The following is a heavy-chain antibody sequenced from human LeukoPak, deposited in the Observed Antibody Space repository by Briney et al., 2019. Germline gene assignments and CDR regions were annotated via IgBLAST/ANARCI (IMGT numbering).Heavy chain of an antibody. CDR1: GYIFTTYY. Sequence: ASVKVSCKASGYIFTTYYMHWLRQAPGQGPEWMGIINPRGGSTDYARKFQGRVTMTRDTSISTAYMELSRLRSDDTAVYYCAAESNGGLRDYYYYYLDVWGKGTTVTVSS. J-gene: IGHJ6*03. CDR3: AAESNGGLRDYYYYYLDV. CDR2: INPRGGST. D-gene: IGHD4-23*01. V-gene: IGHV1-46*01.